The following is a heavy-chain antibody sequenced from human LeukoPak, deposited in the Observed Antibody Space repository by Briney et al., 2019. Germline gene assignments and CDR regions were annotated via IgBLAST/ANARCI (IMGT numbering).Heavy chain of an antibody. V-gene: IGHV1-69*04. CDR1: GGTFSSYA. J-gene: IGHJ3*02. CDR3: AREGGPVAFDI. CDR2: IIPILDIA. D-gene: IGHD1-26*01. Sequence: SVKVSCKASGGTFSSYAISWVRQSPGQGLEWMGRIIPILDIANYAQKFQGRVTITADKSTSTAYMELSSLRSEDTAVYYCAREGGPVAFDIWGQGTMVTVSS.